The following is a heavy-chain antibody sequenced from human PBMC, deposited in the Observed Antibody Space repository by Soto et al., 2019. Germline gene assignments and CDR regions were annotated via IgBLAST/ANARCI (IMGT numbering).Heavy chain of an antibody. Sequence: QLQLQESGPGLVKPSETLSLTGTVSGGSISSSSYYWGWIRQPPGKGLEWIGSIYYSGSTYSNPSLKSRVTISVDTSKNQFALKLSSVTAADTAVYYCARRSPQFDPWGQGTLVTVSS. V-gene: IGHV4-39*01. CDR3: ARRSPQFDP. CDR1: GGSISSSSYY. J-gene: IGHJ5*02. CDR2: IYYSGST.